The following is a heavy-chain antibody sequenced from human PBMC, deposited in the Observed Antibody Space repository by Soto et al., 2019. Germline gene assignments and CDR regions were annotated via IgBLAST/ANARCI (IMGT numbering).Heavy chain of an antibody. CDR3: TRGYCTSNSCHYYYDY. V-gene: IGHV1-2*02. J-gene: IGHJ4*02. Sequence: ASVKVSCKASGYTFTGYYMHWVRQAPGQGLEWMGWINPNSGGTNYAQKFQGRVTISVDTSKNLFSLKLSSVAAADTAVYYCTRGYCTSNSCHYYYDYWGQGTPVTVSS. CDR1: GYTFTGYY. CDR2: INPNSGGT. D-gene: IGHD2-2*01.